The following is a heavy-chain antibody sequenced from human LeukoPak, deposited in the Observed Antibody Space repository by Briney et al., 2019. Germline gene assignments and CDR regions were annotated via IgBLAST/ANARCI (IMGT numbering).Heavy chain of an antibody. CDR1: GFTFSSYW. V-gene: IGHV3-48*01. Sequence: GGSLRLSCAASGFTFSSYWMSWVRQAPGKGLEWISYIGIDSGNTNYADSVKGRFTISGDKAKNSLYLQMNSLRVEDTAVYYCARDYKYAFDNWGQGTLVTVSS. D-gene: IGHD5-24*01. J-gene: IGHJ4*02. CDR3: ARDYKYAFDN. CDR2: IGIDSGNT.